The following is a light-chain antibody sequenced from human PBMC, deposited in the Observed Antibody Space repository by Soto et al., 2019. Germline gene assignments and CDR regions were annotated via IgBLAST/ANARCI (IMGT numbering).Light chain of an antibody. V-gene: IGLV2-14*01. CDR2: AVT. CDR1: SSDVGGSNY. Sequence: QSALTQPASVSGSPGQSITISCTGTSSDVGGSNYVSWYQQHPGKAPKLMIYAVTNRPSEVSNRFSGSKSGNTASLTISGLQAEDEADYYCSSFTTSSTLGVVFGGGTKVTVL. CDR3: SSFTTSSTLGVV. J-gene: IGLJ2*01.